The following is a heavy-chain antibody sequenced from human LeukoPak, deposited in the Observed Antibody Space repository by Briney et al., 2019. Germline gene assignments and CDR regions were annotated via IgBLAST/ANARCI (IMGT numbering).Heavy chain of an antibody. V-gene: IGHV3-30*02. Sequence: GGSLRLSCAASGFTFSTYGMHWVRQAPGKGLEWVAFIRYDGSNKYYADSVKGRFTISRDNSKNTLYLQMNSLRAEDTAVYYCAKDTLRFAGRGYYMDVWGKGTTVTVSS. CDR3: AKDTLRFAGRGYYMDV. D-gene: IGHD3-3*01. CDR1: GFTFSTYG. J-gene: IGHJ6*03. CDR2: IRYDGSNK.